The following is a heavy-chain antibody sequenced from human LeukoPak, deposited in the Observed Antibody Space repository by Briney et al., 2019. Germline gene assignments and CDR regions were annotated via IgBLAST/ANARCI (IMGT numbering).Heavy chain of an antibody. CDR2: IYYSGST. CDR1: GGSISSYY. V-gene: IGHV4-59*01. CDR3: ARSGRGPADY. Sequence: SETLSLTCTVSGGSISSYYWSWIRQPPGKGLEWTGYIYYSGSTNYNPSLKSRVTISADTSKNQFSLKLSSVTAADTAVYYCARSGRGPADYWGQGTLVTVSS. D-gene: IGHD2-2*01. J-gene: IGHJ4*02.